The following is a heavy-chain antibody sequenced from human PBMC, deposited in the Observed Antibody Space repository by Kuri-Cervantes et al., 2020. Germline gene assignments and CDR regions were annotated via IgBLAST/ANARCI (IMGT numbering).Heavy chain of an antibody. D-gene: IGHD4-23*01. CDR1: GYTFTSYG. CDR3: ASDYGGANPKDGFDP. J-gene: IGHJ5*02. Sequence: ASVKVSCKASGYTFTSYGISWVRQAPGQGLEWMGWISAYNGNTNYAQKLQGRVTMTTDTSTSTAYLELRSLRSDDTAVYYCASDYGGANPKDGFDPWGQGTLVTVSS. V-gene: IGHV1-18*01. CDR2: ISAYNGNT.